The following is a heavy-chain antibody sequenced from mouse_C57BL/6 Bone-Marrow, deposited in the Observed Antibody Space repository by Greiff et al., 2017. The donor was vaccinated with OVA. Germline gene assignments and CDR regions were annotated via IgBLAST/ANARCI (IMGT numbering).Heavy chain of an antibody. CDR1: GYTFTSYG. J-gene: IGHJ1*03. CDR3: AKPNWDVGYFDV. Sequence: QVHVKQSGAELARPGASVKLSCKASGYTFTSYGISWVKQRTGQGLEWIGEIYPRSGNTYYNEKFKGKATLTADKSSSTAYMELRSLTSEDSAVYFCAKPNWDVGYFDVWGTGTTVTVSS. D-gene: IGHD4-1*01. CDR2: IYPRSGNT. V-gene: IGHV1-81*01.